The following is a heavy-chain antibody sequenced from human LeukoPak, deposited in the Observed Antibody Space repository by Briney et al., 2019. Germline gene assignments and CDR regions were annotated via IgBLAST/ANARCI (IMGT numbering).Heavy chain of an antibody. V-gene: IGHV3-23*01. CDR2: ISGSGGST. CDR1: GFTFSSYA. Sequence: GGSLRLSCAASGFTFSSYAMCWVRQAPGKGLEWVSAISGSGGSTYYADSVKGRFTISRDNSKNTLYLKMNSLRAEDTAVYYCARDQIVVVPAAMPSPNWFDPWGQGTLVTVSS. CDR3: ARDQIVVVPAAMPSPNWFDP. D-gene: IGHD2-2*01. J-gene: IGHJ5*02.